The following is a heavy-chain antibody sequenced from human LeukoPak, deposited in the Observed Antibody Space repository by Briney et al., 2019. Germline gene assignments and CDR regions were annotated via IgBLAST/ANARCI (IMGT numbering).Heavy chain of an antibody. D-gene: IGHD3-10*01. CDR1: GFTFSSYA. CDR2: ISYDGSNK. J-gene: IGHJ4*02. V-gene: IGHV3-30*04. Sequence: PGGSLRLSCAASGFTFSSYAMHGVRQAPGKGLEWVAVISYDGSNKYYADSVKGRFTISRDNSKNTLYLQMNSLRAEDTAVYYCARQEGPNYYGSGSYHGFDYWGQGTLVTVSS. CDR3: ARQEGPNYYGSGSYHGFDY.